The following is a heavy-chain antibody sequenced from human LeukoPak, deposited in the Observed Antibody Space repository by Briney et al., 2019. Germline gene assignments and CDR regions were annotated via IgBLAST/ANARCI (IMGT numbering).Heavy chain of an antibody. CDR1: GGSISSSSYY. Sequence: KSSETLSLTCTVSGGSISSSSYYWGWIRQPPGKGLEWIGSIYYSGSTYYNPSLKSRVTISVDTSKNQFSLKLSSVTAADTAVYYCAINPPGIAAAGQRLYYYYYYMDVWGKGTTVTVSS. J-gene: IGHJ6*03. CDR3: AINPPGIAAAGQRLYYYYYYMDV. V-gene: IGHV4-39*07. CDR2: IYYSGST. D-gene: IGHD6-13*01.